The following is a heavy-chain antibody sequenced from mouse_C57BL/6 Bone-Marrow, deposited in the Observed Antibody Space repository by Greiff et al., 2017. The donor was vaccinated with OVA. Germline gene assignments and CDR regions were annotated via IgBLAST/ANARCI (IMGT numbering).Heavy chain of an antibody. Sequence: QVQLQQPGAELVKPGASVKLSCKASGYTFTSYWMHWVKQRPGQGLEWMGMIHPNSGSTNYNEKFKSKATLTVDKSSSTAYMQLSSLTSEDSAVYYCARLITTVVATEYFDYWGQGTTLTVSS. CDR3: ARLITTVVATEYFDY. CDR1: GYTFTSYW. D-gene: IGHD1-1*01. CDR2: IHPNSGST. V-gene: IGHV1-64*01. J-gene: IGHJ2*01.